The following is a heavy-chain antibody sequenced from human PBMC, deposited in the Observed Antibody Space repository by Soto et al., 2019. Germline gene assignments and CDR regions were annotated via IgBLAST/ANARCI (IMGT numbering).Heavy chain of an antibody. CDR3: ARDFYLWSGSYGMDV. D-gene: IGHD3-3*01. CDR1: GFTFSSYA. Sequence: GGSLRLSCAASGFTFSSYAMHWVRQAPGKGLEWVAVISYDGSNKYYADSVKGRFTISRDNSKNTLYLQMNSLRAEDTAVYYCARDFYLWSGSYGMDVWGQGTTVTVSS. V-gene: IGHV3-30-3*01. J-gene: IGHJ6*02. CDR2: ISYDGSNK.